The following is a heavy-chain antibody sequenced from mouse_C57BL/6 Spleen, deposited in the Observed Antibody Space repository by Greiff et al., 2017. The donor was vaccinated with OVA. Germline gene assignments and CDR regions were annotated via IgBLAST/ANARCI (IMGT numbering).Heavy chain of an antibody. CDR1: GYTFTDYE. CDR3: TRSYYGSSPYWYFDV. D-gene: IGHD1-1*01. CDR2: IDPETGGT. Sequence: VQLVESGAELVRPGASVTLSCKASGYTFTDYEMHWVKQTPVHGLEWIGAIDPETGGTAYNQKFKGKAILTADKSSSTAYMELRSLTSEDSAVYYCTRSYYGSSPYWYFDVWGTGTTVTVSS. V-gene: IGHV1-15*01. J-gene: IGHJ1*03.